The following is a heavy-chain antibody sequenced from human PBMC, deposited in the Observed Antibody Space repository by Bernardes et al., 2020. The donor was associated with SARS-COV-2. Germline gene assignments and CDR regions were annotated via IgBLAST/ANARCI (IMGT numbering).Heavy chain of an antibody. CDR3: ARDGLAVAGTWIAHYYYYGMDV. CDR1: GFTFSSYW. CDR2: IKQDGSEK. Sequence: GSLSLSCAASGFTFSSYWMSWVRPAPGKGLEWVANIKQDGSEKYYVDSVKGRFTISRDNAKNSLYLQMNSLRAEDTAVYYCARDGLAVAGTWIAHYYYYGMDVWGQGTTVTVSS. D-gene: IGHD6-19*01. J-gene: IGHJ6*02. V-gene: IGHV3-7*01.